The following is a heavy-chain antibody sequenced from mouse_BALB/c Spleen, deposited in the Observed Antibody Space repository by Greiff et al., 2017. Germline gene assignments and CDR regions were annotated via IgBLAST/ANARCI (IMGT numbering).Heavy chain of an antibody. CDR1: GYTFTDNE. V-gene: IGHV1-15*01. Sequence: QVQLQQSGAELVRPGASVTLSCKASGYTFTDNEMHWVKQTPVHGLEWIGAIDPETGGTAYNQKFKGKATLTADKSSSTAYMELRSLTSEDSAVYCGTRGALFDYWGQGTTLTVSS. CDR3: TRGALFDY. CDR2: IDPETGGT. J-gene: IGHJ2*01.